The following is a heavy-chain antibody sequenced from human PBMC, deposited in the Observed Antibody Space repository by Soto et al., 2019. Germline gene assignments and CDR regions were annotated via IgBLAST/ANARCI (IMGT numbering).Heavy chain of an antibody. Sequence: PSQTLSLTCAISGDSVSSNSAAWNWIRQSPSRGLEWLGRTYYRSKWYNDYAVSVKSRITINPDTSKNQFSLQLNSVTPEDTAVYYCARVRGTSSSWPNWFDPWGQGTLVTVSS. V-gene: IGHV6-1*01. J-gene: IGHJ5*02. CDR3: ARVRGTSSSWPNWFDP. CDR2: TYYRSKWYN. CDR1: GDSVSSNSAA. D-gene: IGHD6-13*01.